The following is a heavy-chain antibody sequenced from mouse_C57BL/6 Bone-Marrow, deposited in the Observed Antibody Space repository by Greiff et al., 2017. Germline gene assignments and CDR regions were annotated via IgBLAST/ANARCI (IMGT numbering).Heavy chain of an antibody. Sequence: EVKLMESGAELVRPGASVKLSCTASGFNIKDDYMHWVKQRPEQGLEWIGWIDPENGDTEYASKFQGKATITADTSSNTAYLQLSSLTSEDTAVYYCTTWGEVYYAMDYWGQGTSVTVSS. CDR3: TTWGEVYYAMDY. CDR2: IDPENGDT. J-gene: IGHJ4*01. V-gene: IGHV14-4*01. CDR1: GFNIKDDY.